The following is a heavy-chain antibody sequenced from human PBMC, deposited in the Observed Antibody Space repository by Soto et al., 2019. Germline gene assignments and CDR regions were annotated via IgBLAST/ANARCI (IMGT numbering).Heavy chain of an antibody. CDR3: ARVARVASSWYYLDH. CDR2: IWYDGSNK. CDR1: GFTFSNYA. V-gene: IGHV3-33*01. Sequence: QVQLMESGGGVGQPGRSLRLSCVASGFTFSNYAIHWVRQAPGKGLEWVAVIWYDGSNKHYVESVKGRFTISRDNSKNTVYLQMNSLKAEDTAVYYCARVARVASSWYYLDHWGQGTLVTVSS. J-gene: IGHJ4*02. D-gene: IGHD6-13*01.